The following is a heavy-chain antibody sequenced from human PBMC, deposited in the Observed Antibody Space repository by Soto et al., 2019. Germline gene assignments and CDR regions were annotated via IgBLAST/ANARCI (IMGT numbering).Heavy chain of an antibody. CDR2: IYPGDSNI. J-gene: IGHJ6*02. D-gene: IGHD2-2*01. CDR3: ARHAYCASNTCYYYYGLDV. V-gene: IGHV5-51*01. Sequence: GESLKISCKGSGYTFTNSWIGWVRQIPGKGLEWMGIIYPGDSNIRYSPSFQGQVTISADMSTSTAYLQWSSLKASDTAMYYCARHAYCASNTCYYYYGLDVWGQGTTVTVSS. CDR1: GYTFTNSW.